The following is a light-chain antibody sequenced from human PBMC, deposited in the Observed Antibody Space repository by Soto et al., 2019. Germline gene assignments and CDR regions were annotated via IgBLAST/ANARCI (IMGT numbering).Light chain of an antibody. J-gene: IGLJ2*01. CDR2: GNS. Sequence: QSVLTQPPSVSGAPGQRVTISCTGSSSNIGAGYDVHWYQQLPGTAPKLLIYGNSNRPSGVPDRFSGSKSGTSASLANTWLQAEDEAGYYCQSYDSSLSGVVFGGGTKLTVL. CDR1: SSNIGAGYD. V-gene: IGLV1-40*01. CDR3: QSYDSSLSGVV.